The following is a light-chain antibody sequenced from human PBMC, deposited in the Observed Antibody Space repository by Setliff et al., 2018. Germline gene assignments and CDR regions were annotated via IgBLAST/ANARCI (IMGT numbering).Light chain of an antibody. J-gene: IGLJ1*01. CDR1: SSNIGSNY. CDR2: RNS. CDR3: SSYADSNIVL. Sequence: QSALTQPPSASGTPGQRVTISCSGSSSNIGSNYVYWYQHLPGTAPKLLIYRNSQQPSGVPDRFSGSKSGNTASLTVSGLQAEDEADYYCSSYADSNIVLFGTGTKGTV. V-gene: IGLV1-47*01.